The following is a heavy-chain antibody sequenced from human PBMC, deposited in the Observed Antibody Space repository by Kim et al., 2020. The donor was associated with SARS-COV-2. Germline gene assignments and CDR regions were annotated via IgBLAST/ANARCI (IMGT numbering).Heavy chain of an antibody. J-gene: IGHJ5*02. Sequence: SETLSLTCTVSGGSTSTTSSYWGWIRQPPGMGLEWIGSISYTGSPYYNPSLQSRVSISVDTSRNQFSLKLSSVTAADTAIYYCARGSGDLNYHDSFGYPNWFDPWGQGTLVTVSS. CDR2: ISYTGSP. CDR3: ARGSGDLNYHDSFGYPNWFDP. V-gene: IGHV4-39*07. CDR1: GGSTSTTSSY. D-gene: IGHD3-22*01.